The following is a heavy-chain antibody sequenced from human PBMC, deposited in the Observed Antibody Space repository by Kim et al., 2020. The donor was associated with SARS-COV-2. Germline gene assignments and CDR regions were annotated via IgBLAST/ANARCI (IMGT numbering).Heavy chain of an antibody. Sequence: SETLSLTCTVSGDSISGPNWWIWVRQPPGKGPQWIGTIHGTGSSDYNPSLKSRVTMSVDQSKNQFSLKVTSVTAADTAVYYCARCPVNTLPFWFDPWGQGALVAVSS. CDR3: ARCPVNTLPFWFDP. D-gene: IGHD2-2*02. CDR1: GDSISGPNW. V-gene: IGHV4-4*02. CDR2: IHGTGSS. J-gene: IGHJ5*02.